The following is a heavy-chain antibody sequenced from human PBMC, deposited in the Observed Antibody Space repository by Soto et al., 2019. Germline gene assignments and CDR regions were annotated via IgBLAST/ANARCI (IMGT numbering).Heavy chain of an antibody. CDR2: ISHDGSTK. V-gene: IGHV3-30*18. J-gene: IGHJ2*01. CDR3: ANPFQRSVYHYDIWYFDL. D-gene: IGHD3-22*01. Sequence: QVQLVESGGGVVQPGRSLRLSCAASGFTFSSYGIHWVRQAPGKGLEWVAVISHDGSTKYYADSVKGRFTISRDNSKNTLYLQMNSLRAEDTAVYYCANPFQRSVYHYDIWYFDLWGRGTLVTVSS. CDR1: GFTFSSYG.